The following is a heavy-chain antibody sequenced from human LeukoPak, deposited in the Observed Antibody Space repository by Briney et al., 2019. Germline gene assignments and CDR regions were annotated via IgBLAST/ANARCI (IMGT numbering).Heavy chain of an antibody. CDR3: AGYDFWSGYYKVY. J-gene: IGHJ4*02. V-gene: IGHV3-11*01. CDR1: GFTSSDYY. D-gene: IGHD3-3*01. Sequence: GGSLRLSCAASGFTSSDYYMSWIGQAPGKGLEWVSYISSSGSTIYYADSVKGRFTISRDNAKNSLYLQMNSLRAEDTAVYYCAGYDFWSGYYKVYWGQGTLVTVSS. CDR2: ISSSGSTI.